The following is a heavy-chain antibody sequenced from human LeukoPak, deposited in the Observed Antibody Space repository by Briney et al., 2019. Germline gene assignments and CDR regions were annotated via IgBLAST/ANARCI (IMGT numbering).Heavy chain of an antibody. CDR2: IYHSGST. Sequence: SETLSLTRAVSGYSISSGYYWGWIRQPPGKGLEWIGSIYHSGSTFYNPSLKSRVTISLDTSKNHFSLKLSSVTAADTAVYYCARAPFGDYGGYFDYWGHGTLVTVSS. D-gene: IGHD4-17*01. CDR3: ARAPFGDYGGYFDY. V-gene: IGHV4-38-2*01. J-gene: IGHJ4*01. CDR1: GYSISSGYY.